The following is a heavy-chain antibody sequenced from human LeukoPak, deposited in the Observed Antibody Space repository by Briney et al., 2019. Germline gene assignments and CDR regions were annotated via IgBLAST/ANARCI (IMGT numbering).Heavy chain of an antibody. CDR2: INPSSGGT. D-gene: IGHD3-22*01. CDR1: GYTFTGYY. Sequence: ASVKVSCKTSGYTFTGYYIHWVRQAPGQGLEWMGWINPSSGGTNYAQKFQGRVTVTRDTSISTAYMDLSRLRSDDTAVYYCARAGVWDYSDSSGYHNAAFDIWGQGTMVTVSS. J-gene: IGHJ3*02. V-gene: IGHV1-2*02. CDR3: ARAGVWDYSDSSGYHNAAFDI.